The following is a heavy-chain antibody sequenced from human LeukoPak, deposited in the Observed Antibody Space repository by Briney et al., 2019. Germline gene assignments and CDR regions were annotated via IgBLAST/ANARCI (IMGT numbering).Heavy chain of an antibody. V-gene: IGHV3-20*04. J-gene: IGHJ6*03. CDR1: GFTFDDYG. Sequence: GGSLRLSCAASGFTFDDYGMSWVRQAPGKGLEWVSGINWNGGSTGYTDSVKGRFTISRDNAKNSLYLQMNSLRAEDTAVYYCARETSSPFYYYYYYMDVWGKGTTVTVSS. CDR2: INWNGGST. D-gene: IGHD2-2*01. CDR3: ARETSSPFYYYYYYMDV.